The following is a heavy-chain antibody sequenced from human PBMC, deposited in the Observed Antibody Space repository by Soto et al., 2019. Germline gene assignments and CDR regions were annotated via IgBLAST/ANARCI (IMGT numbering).Heavy chain of an antibody. J-gene: IGHJ6*02. CDR2: ISSSSSYI. CDR1: GFTFSSYS. CDR3: ARAAIPSKAFYGMDV. D-gene: IGHD3-3*02. Sequence: GGSLRVSWAASGFTFSSYSMNWVRQAPGKGLEWVSSISSSSSYIYYADSVKGRFTISRDNAKNSLYLQMNSLRAEDTAVYYCARAAIPSKAFYGMDVWGQGTTVTVSS. V-gene: IGHV3-21*01.